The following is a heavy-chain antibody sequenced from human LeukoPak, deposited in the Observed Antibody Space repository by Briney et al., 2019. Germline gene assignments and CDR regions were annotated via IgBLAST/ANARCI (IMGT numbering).Heavy chain of an antibody. CDR3: AMGVGAPEDLAVAADFDY. Sequence: SVKVSCKASGYTFTSYYMHWVRQAPGQGLEWMGGIIPIFGTANYAQKFQGRVTITADKSTSTAYMELSSLRSEDTAVYYCAMGVGAPEDLAVAADFDYWGQGTLVTVSS. CDR1: GYTFTSYY. J-gene: IGHJ4*02. D-gene: IGHD6-19*01. V-gene: IGHV1-69*06. CDR2: IIPIFGTA.